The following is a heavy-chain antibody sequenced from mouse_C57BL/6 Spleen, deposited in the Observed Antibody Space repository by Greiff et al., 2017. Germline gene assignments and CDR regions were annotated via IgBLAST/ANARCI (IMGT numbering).Heavy chain of an antibody. J-gene: IGHJ2*01. CDR1: GFNIKDDY. Sequence: VQLKESGAELVRPGASVKLSCTASGFNIKDDYMHWVKQRPEQGLEWIGWIDPENGDTEYASKFQGKATITADTSSNTAYLQLSSLTSEDTAVYYCTTLYGNYVHWGQGTTLTVSS. V-gene: IGHV14-4*01. CDR3: TTLYGNYVH. CDR2: IDPENGDT. D-gene: IGHD2-1*01.